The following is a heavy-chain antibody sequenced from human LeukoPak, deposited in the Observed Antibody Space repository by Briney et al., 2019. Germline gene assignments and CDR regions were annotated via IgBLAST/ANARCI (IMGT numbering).Heavy chain of an antibody. J-gene: IGHJ4*02. CDR3: AKSHSSGWYYFDY. D-gene: IGHD6-19*01. CDR1: GFTFRSYA. CDR2: ISYDGDNK. V-gene: IGHV3-30*18. Sequence: GGSLRLSCAASGFTFRSYAMHWVRQAPGKGLEWVAVISYDGDNKYYADSVKGRFTISRDNSENTLYLQMNSLRPKDTAVYYCAKSHSSGWYYFDYWGQGSLVTVSS.